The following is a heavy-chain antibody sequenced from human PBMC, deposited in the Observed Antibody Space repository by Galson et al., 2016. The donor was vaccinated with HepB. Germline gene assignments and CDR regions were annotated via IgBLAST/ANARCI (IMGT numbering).Heavy chain of an antibody. CDR1: GFTFGDYA. D-gene: IGHD5-18*01. CDR2: IRSKPYGGTT. V-gene: IGHV3-49*03. Sequence: RLSCAASGFTFGDYAVNWFRQAPGKGLQWVGYIRSKPYGGTTEYAASVKGRFTISRDDSKMNAYLQMNSLKTEDTALYYCSRVAMGSGGDYWGQGTLVTVSS. CDR3: SRVAMGSGGDY. J-gene: IGHJ4*02.